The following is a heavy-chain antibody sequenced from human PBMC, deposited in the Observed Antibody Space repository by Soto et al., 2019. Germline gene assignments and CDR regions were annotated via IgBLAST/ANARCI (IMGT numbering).Heavy chain of an antibody. D-gene: IGHD1-26*01. Sequence: SVKVSCKASGGTFSSYAISWVRQAPGQGLEWMGGIIPIFGTANYAQKFQGRVTITADESTSTAYMELSSLRSEDTAVYYCASLALSGSSFYDYYGMDVWGQGTTVTVSS. J-gene: IGHJ6*02. CDR1: GGTFSSYA. V-gene: IGHV1-69*13. CDR3: ASLALSGSSFYDYYGMDV. CDR2: IIPIFGTA.